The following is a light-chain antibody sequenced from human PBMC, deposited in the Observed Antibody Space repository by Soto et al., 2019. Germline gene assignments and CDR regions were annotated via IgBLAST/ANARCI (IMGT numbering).Light chain of an antibody. Sequence: DIVMTQSPDSLAVSLGERATINCKSSQSVFNRSNNNNHFAWYQQKPGQPPELLIYWASTRESGVPDRFSGSGSGTDFTLTISSLQAEDVAVYYCQQYYSSPHTFGQGTKLEIK. V-gene: IGKV4-1*01. CDR1: QSVFNRSNNNNH. J-gene: IGKJ2*01. CDR2: WAS. CDR3: QQYYSSPHT.